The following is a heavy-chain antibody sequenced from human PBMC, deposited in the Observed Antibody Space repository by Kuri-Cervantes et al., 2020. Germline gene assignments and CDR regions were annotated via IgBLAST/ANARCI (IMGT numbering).Heavy chain of an antibody. D-gene: IGHD4-17*01. CDR3: ARDLGATVTTGGY. J-gene: IGHJ4*02. CDR2: TIPMFGTA. V-gene: IGHV1-69*05. CDR1: GGVFSSYG. Sequence: SVKVSCKVSGGVFSSYGFVWVRQAPGQGLEWMGRTIPMFGTATYAQKVQGRIKITTDEFTGTVYMDLSSLRSEDTAVYYCARDLGATVTTGGYWGQGTLVTVSS.